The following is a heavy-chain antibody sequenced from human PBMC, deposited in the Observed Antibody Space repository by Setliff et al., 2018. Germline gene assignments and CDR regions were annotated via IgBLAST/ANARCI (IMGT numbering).Heavy chain of an antibody. CDR3: ARVPHIWFGELVTFDDAFDI. Sequence: SGPTLVNPTQTLTLTCTFSGFSLSTSGVGVGWIRQPPGKGLEWIGEINHSGSTNYNPSLKSPVSISVDASKNQFSLKLTSVTAADTAVYFCARVPHIWFGELVTFDDAFDIWGQGTMVTVSS. D-gene: IGHD3-10*01. CDR2: INHSGST. V-gene: IGHV4-39*07. CDR1: GFSLSTSGVG. J-gene: IGHJ3*02.